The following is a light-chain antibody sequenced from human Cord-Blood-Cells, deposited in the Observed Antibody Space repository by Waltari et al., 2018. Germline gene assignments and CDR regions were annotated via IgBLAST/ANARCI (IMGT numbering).Light chain of an antibody. CDR3: QAWDSSTVV. V-gene: IGLV3-1*01. J-gene: IGLJ2*01. CDR2: QDS. Sequence: SYELTQSPSVSVSPGQTASITCSGDQLGDKYACWYQQKPGKSPVLVIYQDSNRPSGIPERFSGSNSGNTATLTISGAQAMDGADYYCQAWDSSTVVFGGGTKLTVL. CDR1: QLGDKY.